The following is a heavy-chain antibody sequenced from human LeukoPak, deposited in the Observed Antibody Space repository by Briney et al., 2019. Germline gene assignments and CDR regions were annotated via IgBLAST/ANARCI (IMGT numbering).Heavy chain of an antibody. CDR2: IYSGGST. CDR1: GFTVSSNY. CDR3: ARDRPNYYDSSGYPYGMDV. D-gene: IGHD3-22*01. Sequence: PGGSLRLSCAASGFTVSSNYMSWVRQAPGKGLEWVSVIYSGGSTYYADSVKGRFTISRDNSKNTLYLQMNSLRAEDTAVYYCARDRPNYYDSSGYPYGMDVWGQGTTVTVSS. V-gene: IGHV3-66*01. J-gene: IGHJ6*02.